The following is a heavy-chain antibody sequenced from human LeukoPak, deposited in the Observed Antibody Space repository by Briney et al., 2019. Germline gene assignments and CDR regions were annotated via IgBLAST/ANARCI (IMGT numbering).Heavy chain of an antibody. CDR3: ARDNWNYYYYYGMDV. CDR1: GFTFSNYA. J-gene: IGHJ6*02. V-gene: IGHV3-23*01. D-gene: IGHD1-20*01. CDR2: ISGSGGST. Sequence: GGSLRLSCAASGFTFSNYAMSWVRQAPGKGLEWVSAISGSGGSTYYADSVKGRFTISRDNSKNTLYLQMNSLRAEDTAVYYCARDNWNYYYYYGMDVWGQGTTVTVSS.